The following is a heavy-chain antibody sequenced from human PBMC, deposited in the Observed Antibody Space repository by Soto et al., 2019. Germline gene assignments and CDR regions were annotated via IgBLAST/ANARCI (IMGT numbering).Heavy chain of an antibody. CDR1: GFTFTNYA. CDR3: ARGSKDSYPGSRIFDF. D-gene: IGHD2-15*01. CDR2: VSIGGGNT. Sequence: GGSLRLSCAASGFTFTNYAMTWVRQAPGKGLEWVSTVSIGGGNTYYTDSVKGRFTISRDNSKNTLYLQMSSLRAEDSAVYYCARGSKDSYPGSRIFDFWGRGTLVTVSS. J-gene: IGHJ4*02. V-gene: IGHV3-23*01.